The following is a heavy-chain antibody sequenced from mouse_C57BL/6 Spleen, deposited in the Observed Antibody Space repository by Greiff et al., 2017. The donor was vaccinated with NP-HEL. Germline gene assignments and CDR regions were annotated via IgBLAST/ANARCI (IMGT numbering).Heavy chain of an antibody. CDR2: IYPGDGDT. CDR1: GYAFSSYW. V-gene: IGHV1-80*01. J-gene: IGHJ1*03. CDR3: ARRDAPYWYFDV. Sequence: QVQLQQSGAELVKPGASVKISCKASGYAFSSYWMNWVKQRPGKGLEWIGQIYPGDGDTNYNGKFKGKAPLTADKSSSTAYMQLSSLTSEDSAVYFCARRDAPYWYFDVWGTGTTVTVSS.